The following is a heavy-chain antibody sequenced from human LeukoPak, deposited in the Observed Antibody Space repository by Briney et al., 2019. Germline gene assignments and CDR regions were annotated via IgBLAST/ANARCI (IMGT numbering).Heavy chain of an antibody. Sequence: SETLSLTCTVSGGSISSSSYYWGWIRQPPGKGLEWIGSIYYSGSTYHNPSLKSRVTISVDTSKNQFSLKLSSVTAADTAVYYCARVDPWGYCSSTSCYAWYFDYWGQGTLVTVSS. J-gene: IGHJ4*02. D-gene: IGHD2-2*01. V-gene: IGHV4-39*07. CDR2: IYYSGST. CDR3: ARVDPWGYCSSTSCYAWYFDY. CDR1: GGSISSSSYY.